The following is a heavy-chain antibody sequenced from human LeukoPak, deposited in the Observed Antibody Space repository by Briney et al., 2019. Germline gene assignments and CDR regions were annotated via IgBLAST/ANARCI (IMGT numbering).Heavy chain of an antibody. V-gene: IGHV1-24*01. Sequence: ASVKVSCKVSGYTLTELSMHWVRQAPGKGLEWRGGFDPEDGETIYAQKFQGRVTMTEDTSTDTAYMELSSLRSEDTAVYYCATAPYCTNGVCYLGPDYWGQGTLVTVSS. CDR1: GYTLTELS. CDR3: ATAPYCTNGVCYLGPDY. J-gene: IGHJ4*02. D-gene: IGHD2-8*01. CDR2: FDPEDGET.